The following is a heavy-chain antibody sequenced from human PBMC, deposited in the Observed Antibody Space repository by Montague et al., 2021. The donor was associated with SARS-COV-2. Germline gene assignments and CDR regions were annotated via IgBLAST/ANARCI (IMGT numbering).Heavy chain of an antibody. CDR1: GYTFTSYD. CDR2: MNPNRGNT. D-gene: IGHD3-10*01. V-gene: IGHV1-8*01. Sequence: SVKVSCKASGYTFTSYDIHWVRQATGQGLEWMGWMNPNRGNTGYAQKFQGRVTMTRDTSIRTTYMELSSLRSEDTAVYYCAKIRGPVGSGENRFDAWGQGTVVTVSS. CDR3: AKIRGPVGSGENRFDA. J-gene: IGHJ5*02.